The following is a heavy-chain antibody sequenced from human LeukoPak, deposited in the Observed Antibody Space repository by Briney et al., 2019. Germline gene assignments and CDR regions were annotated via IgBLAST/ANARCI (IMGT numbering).Heavy chain of an antibody. D-gene: IGHD6-19*01. CDR1: GFIFSSYG. V-gene: IGHV3-30*02. CDR2: LRSDGSHK. CDR3: ARGVRIAVAGYIDY. Sequence: GGSLRLSCAASGFIFSSYGMHWVRQAPGKGLEWVAFLRSDGSHKCYADSVKGRFTISRDNSKNTLYLQMNSLRAEDTAVYYCARGVRIAVAGYIDYWGQGTLVTVSS. J-gene: IGHJ4*02.